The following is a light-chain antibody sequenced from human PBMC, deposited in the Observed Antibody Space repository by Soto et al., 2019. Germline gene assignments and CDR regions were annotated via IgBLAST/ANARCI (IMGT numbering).Light chain of an antibody. Sequence: QPVLTQPRSVSGSPGQSVTISCTGTSSDVGTYGYVSWYQQHPGKAPKLMTYDVTERPSGVPDRFSGSKSGNTASLTISGLQAEDEADYYCCSYAGSYTWVFGGGTKVTVL. CDR3: CSYAGSYTWV. J-gene: IGLJ3*02. V-gene: IGLV2-11*01. CDR2: DVT. CDR1: SSDVGTYGY.